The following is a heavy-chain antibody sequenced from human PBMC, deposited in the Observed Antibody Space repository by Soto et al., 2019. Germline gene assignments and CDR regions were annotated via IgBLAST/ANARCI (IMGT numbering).Heavy chain of an antibody. V-gene: IGHV5-51*01. CDR3: ARPPYSASYYYFDQ. D-gene: IGHD1-26*01. CDR2: IYPGDSDT. Sequence: GESLKISCKASGYSFTSYWIGWVRQMPGRGLEWMGIIYPGDSDTIYSPSFQGQVTISADKSISTAYLQWNSLKASDTAMYYCARPPYSASYYYFDQWGQGTPVTVSS. CDR1: GYSFTSYW. J-gene: IGHJ4*02.